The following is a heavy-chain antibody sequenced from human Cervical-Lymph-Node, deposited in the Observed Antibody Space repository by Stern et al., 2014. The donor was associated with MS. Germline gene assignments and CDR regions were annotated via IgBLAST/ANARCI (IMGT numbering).Heavy chain of an antibody. J-gene: IGHJ1*01. CDR1: GFKFSIYW. V-gene: IGHV5-51*01. Sequence: EVQLVQSGAELIRPGESLKISCKGSGFKFSIYWIAWVRQMPGKGLEWMGIIYPDDSETRYSPSFQVQVTMSADKFTSTAYLQWSSLNASDAAMYFCARQTTAWASDVWGQGTLVTVSS. D-gene: IGHD1-14*01. CDR2: IYPDDSET. CDR3: ARQTTAWASDV.